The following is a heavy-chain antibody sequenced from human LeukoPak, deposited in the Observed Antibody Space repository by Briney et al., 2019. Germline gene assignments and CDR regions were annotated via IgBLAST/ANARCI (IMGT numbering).Heavy chain of an antibody. J-gene: IGHJ4*02. Sequence: GGSLRLSCAVSRFTFSSYAMHWVRQAPGKGLEYVSAISSNGGSTYYANSVKGRFTISRDNSKDTLYLQMGSLRAEDMAVYYCARGVSQWLVEKIDYWGQGTLVTVSS. D-gene: IGHD6-19*01. CDR1: RFTFSSYA. CDR3: ARGVSQWLVEKIDY. V-gene: IGHV3-64*01. CDR2: ISSNGGST.